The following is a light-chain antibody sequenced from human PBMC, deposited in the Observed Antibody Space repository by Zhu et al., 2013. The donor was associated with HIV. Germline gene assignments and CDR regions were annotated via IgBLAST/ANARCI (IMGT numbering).Light chain of an antibody. CDR1: QDINNY. V-gene: IGKV1-33*01. Sequence: DIQMTQSPSSLSASVGDRINITCRASQDINNYLNWFQQKPGKAPKLLIYDVSVLETGVPSRFSGSGSGRHFTFSISSLQPEDIATYYCQQYTNLPPLFTFGPGTKVDIK. CDR3: QQYTNLPPLFT. J-gene: IGKJ3*01. CDR2: DVS.